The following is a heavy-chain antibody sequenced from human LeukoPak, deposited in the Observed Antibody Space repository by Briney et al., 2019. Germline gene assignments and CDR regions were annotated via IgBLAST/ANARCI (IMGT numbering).Heavy chain of an antibody. V-gene: IGHV3-7*01. Sequence: GGSLRLSCAASGFSFSTYWMSWVRQAPGEGLEWVANIKQDGSEKYYADSVKGRFTISRDNAKNSLYLQMNSLRAEDTAVYYCARAGNWNDGGYFDYWGQGTLVTVSS. CDR2: IKQDGSEK. J-gene: IGHJ4*02. D-gene: IGHD1-20*01. CDR1: GFSFSTYW. CDR3: ARAGNWNDGGYFDY.